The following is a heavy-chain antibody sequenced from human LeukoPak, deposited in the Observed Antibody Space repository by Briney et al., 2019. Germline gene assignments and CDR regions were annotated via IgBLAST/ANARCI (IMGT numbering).Heavy chain of an antibody. Sequence: GGSLRLSCAASGFTFSTYGMDWFRQAPGKGLEWVTFIRYDGNIKYYADSVKGRFTISRDNSKNTLYLQMNSLRAEDTAIYYCAKDADPLGYCSGGNCFPNWFDPWGQGTLVTVSS. CDR1: GFTFSTYG. V-gene: IGHV3-30*02. J-gene: IGHJ5*02. D-gene: IGHD2-15*01. CDR2: IRYDGNIK. CDR3: AKDADPLGYCSGGNCFPNWFDP.